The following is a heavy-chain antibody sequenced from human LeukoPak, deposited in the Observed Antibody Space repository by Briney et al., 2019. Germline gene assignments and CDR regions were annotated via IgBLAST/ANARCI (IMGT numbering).Heavy chain of an antibody. Sequence: GGSLRLSCAASGFTVSSNYMSWVRQAPGKGLEWVSVIYSGGSTYYADSVKGRFTISRDNSKNTLYLQMNSLRAEDTAVYYCARNYYGSGSYYAFDIWGQGTMVTVSS. CDR2: IYSGGST. CDR1: GFTVSSNY. V-gene: IGHV3-53*05. CDR3: ARNYYGSGSYYAFDI. J-gene: IGHJ3*02. D-gene: IGHD3-10*01.